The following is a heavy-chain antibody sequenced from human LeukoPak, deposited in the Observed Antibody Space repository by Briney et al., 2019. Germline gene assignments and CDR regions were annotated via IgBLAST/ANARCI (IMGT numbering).Heavy chain of an antibody. CDR2: ISAYNGNT. D-gene: IGHD6-19*01. J-gene: IGHJ5*01. CDR3: ARGVGSSGWYGGWFDP. CDR1: GYTFTSYG. V-gene: IGHV1-18*01. Sequence: ASVKVSCKASGYTFTSYGISWVRPAPGQGLERVGWISAYNGNTNYAQKLQGRVTMTTDTSTSTAYMEMRSLRSDDTAVYYCARGVGSSGWYGGWFDPWGQGTLVTVSS.